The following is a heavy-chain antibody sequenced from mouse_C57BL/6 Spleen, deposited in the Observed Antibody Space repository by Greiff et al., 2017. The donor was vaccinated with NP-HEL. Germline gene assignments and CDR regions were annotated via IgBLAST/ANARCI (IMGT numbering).Heavy chain of an antibody. Sequence: VQLKQSVAELVRPGASVKLSCTASGFNIKNTYMHWVKQRPEQGLEWIGRIDPANGNTKYAPKFQGKATITADTSSNTAYLQLSSLTSEDTAIYYCARERGSSYSHWYFDVWGTGTTVTVSS. CDR2: IDPANGNT. D-gene: IGHD1-1*01. J-gene: IGHJ1*03. V-gene: IGHV14-3*01. CDR1: GFNIKNTY. CDR3: ARERGSSYSHWYFDV.